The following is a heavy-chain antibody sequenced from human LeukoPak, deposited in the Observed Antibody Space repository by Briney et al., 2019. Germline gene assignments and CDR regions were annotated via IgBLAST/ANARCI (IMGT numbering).Heavy chain of an antibody. V-gene: IGHV4-30-2*04. CDR3: ARAGYCSSTSCYSYLFDP. Sequence: SRVTISVDTSKNQFSLKLSSVTAADTAVYYCARAGYCSSTSCYSYLFDPWGQGTLVTVSS. J-gene: IGHJ5*02. D-gene: IGHD2-2*01.